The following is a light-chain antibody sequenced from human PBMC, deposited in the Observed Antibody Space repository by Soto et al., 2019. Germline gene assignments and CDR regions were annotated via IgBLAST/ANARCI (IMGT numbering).Light chain of an antibody. CDR3: SSFAGNNNFV. Sequence: QSALTQPPSASGSPGQSVTISCTGTSSDVGGYNYVSWYQQHPGKAPKLMISEVSKRPSGVPDRFSGSKSGNTGSLTVSGLQAEDEADYYCSSFAGNNNFVFGGGTKVTVL. CDR2: EVS. J-gene: IGLJ2*01. V-gene: IGLV2-8*01. CDR1: SSDVGGYNY.